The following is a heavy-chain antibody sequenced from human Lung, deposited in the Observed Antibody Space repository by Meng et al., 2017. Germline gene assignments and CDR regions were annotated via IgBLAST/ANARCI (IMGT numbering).Heavy chain of an antibody. CDR2: IFYVGRT. J-gene: IGHJ4*02. CDR1: GDSVSDGSYY. V-gene: IGHV4-61*01. D-gene: IGHD3-10*01. Sequence: SETLSLTCSVSGDSVSDGSYYWRWFRQPPGKTLEWIGDIFYVGRTNYNPSLKSRVTMSVDTSRNLFSLNLPSVTAADTAVYFCARDPGSYPDYWGQGLLVTVSS. CDR3: ARDPGSYPDY.